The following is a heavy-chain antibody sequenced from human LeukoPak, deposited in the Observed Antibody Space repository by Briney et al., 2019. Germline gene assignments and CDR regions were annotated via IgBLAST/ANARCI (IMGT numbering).Heavy chain of an antibody. D-gene: IGHD5-12*01. V-gene: IGHV3-21*01. Sequence: GGSLRLSCAVSGFTFSSYSMNWVRQAPGKGLGWVSSISSSSSYIYYADSVKGRFAISGDNAKNSLYLQMNGLRAEDTAVYYCAREPSGYSGYDAVDYWGQGTLVTVSS. J-gene: IGHJ4*02. CDR2: ISSSSSYI. CDR1: GFTFSSYS. CDR3: AREPSGYSGYDAVDY.